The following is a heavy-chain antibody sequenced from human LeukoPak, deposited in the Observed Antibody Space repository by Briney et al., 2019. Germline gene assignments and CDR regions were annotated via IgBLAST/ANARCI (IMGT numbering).Heavy chain of an antibody. V-gene: IGHV3-9*01. CDR1: GFTFADYA. CDR3: ARDWVYKIDY. Sequence: GGSLRLSCAASGFTFADYAMHWVRQAPGKGLEWVSGISWNSVNIGYADSVKGRFTISRDNAKNTLILQMNSLRVEDTAVYYCARDWVYKIDYWGRGTLVTVSS. J-gene: IGHJ4*02. CDR2: ISWNSVNI. D-gene: IGHD5-24*01.